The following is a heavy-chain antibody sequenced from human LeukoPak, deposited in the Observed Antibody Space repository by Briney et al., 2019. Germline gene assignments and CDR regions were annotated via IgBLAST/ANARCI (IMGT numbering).Heavy chain of an antibody. Sequence: GASVKVSCKASGYAFTDYAISWVRQAPGQGLEWMGWISVYNGNTNYAQKLQGRVTMTADTSTTTAHMELRSLRSDDTAVYYCARGYCSSATCRHFDYWGQGALVTVSS. J-gene: IGHJ4*02. CDR2: ISVYNGNT. CDR1: GYAFTDYA. D-gene: IGHD2-2*01. CDR3: ARGYCSSATCRHFDY. V-gene: IGHV1-18*01.